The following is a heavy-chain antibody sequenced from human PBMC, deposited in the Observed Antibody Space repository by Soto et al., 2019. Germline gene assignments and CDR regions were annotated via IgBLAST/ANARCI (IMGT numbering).Heavy chain of an antibody. V-gene: IGHV1-2*04. CDR3: ARQGYDFWSGYYYYYYGMDV. CDR2: INPNSGCT. J-gene: IGHJ6*02. Sequence: ASVKVSCKDXGYTFTGYYMHWLRHSTGQWLECILLINPNSGCTNYAQKFQGWVTMTRDTSISTAYMELSRLRSDDTAVYYCARQGYDFWSGYYYYYYGMDVWGQGTTVTVSS. CDR1: GYTFTGYY. D-gene: IGHD3-3*01.